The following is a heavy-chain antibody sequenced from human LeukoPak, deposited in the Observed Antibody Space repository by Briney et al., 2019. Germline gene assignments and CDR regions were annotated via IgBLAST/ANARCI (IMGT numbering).Heavy chain of an antibody. V-gene: IGHV4-4*02. D-gene: IGHD3-9*01. CDR2: IYHSGST. CDR1: GGSISSSNW. Sequence: SGTLSLTCAVSGGSISSSNWWSWVRQPPGKGLEWIGEIYHSGSTNYNPSLKSRVTISVDKSKNQFSLKLSSVTAADTAVYYCALFTAGRYFEWPLDAFDIWGQGTMVTVSS. J-gene: IGHJ3*02. CDR3: ALFTAGRYFEWPLDAFDI.